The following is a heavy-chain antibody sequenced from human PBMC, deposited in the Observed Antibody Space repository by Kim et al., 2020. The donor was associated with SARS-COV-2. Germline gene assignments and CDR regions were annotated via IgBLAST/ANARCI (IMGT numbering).Heavy chain of an antibody. CDR1: GFTFSTYE. J-gene: IGHJ4*02. V-gene: IGHV3-48*03. CDR3: ARDDRDDNFDY. Sequence: GGSLRLSCAASGFTFSTYEMNWVRQAPGKGLEWVSYISSDGSRKKHADSVAGRFTISRDNAKNSLYMQMNNLRADDTAVYYCARDDRDDNFDYWGQGTLVTV. CDR2: ISSDGSRK.